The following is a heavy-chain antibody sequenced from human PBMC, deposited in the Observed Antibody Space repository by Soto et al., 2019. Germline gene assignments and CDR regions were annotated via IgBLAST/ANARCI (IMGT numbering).Heavy chain of an antibody. CDR1: GGTFSSYA. V-gene: IGHV1-69*13. Sequence: GASVKVSCKASGGTFSSYAISWVRQAPGQGLEWMGGIIPIFGTANYAQKFQGRVTITADESTSTVYMELSSLRSEDTAVYYCASDDIVVVPAAMPAPRYYYYYGMDVWGQGTTVTVSS. CDR3: ASDDIVVVPAAMPAPRYYYYYGMDV. J-gene: IGHJ6*02. D-gene: IGHD2-2*01. CDR2: IIPIFGTA.